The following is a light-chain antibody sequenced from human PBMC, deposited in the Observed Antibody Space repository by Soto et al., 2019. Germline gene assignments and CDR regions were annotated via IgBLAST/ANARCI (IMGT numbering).Light chain of an antibody. Sequence: DIQMTQSPSSLSASIGDRVTINCRASQSISNYLTWYQQKPGKAPKLLIYAASSLQSGVPSRFSGSGSGTDFTLTISSLQAEDFATYYCQQSHTSFTFGPGTKVDIK. J-gene: IGKJ3*01. CDR2: AAS. CDR1: QSISNY. V-gene: IGKV1-39*01. CDR3: QQSHTSFT.